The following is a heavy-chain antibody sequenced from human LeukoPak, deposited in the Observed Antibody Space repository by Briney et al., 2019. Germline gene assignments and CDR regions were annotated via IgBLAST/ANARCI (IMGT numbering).Heavy chain of an antibody. CDR3: AREGGALDY. CDR1: GFTISSYA. J-gene: IGHJ4*02. D-gene: IGHD1-26*01. Sequence: GGSLRLSCAASGFTISSYAMHWVRQAPGKGLEWVAVMSYDGSNKYYADSVKGRFTISRDNSKNTLYLQMNSLRAEDTAVYYCAREGGALDYWGQGTLVTVSS. CDR2: MSYDGSNK. V-gene: IGHV3-30*04.